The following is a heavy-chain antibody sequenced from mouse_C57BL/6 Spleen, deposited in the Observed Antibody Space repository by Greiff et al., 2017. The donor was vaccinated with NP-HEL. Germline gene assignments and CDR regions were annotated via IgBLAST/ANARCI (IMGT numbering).Heavy chain of an antibody. Sequence: QVQLQQSGPELVKPGASVKISCKASGYAFSSSWMNWVKQRPGKGLEWIGRIYPGDGDTTYHGQFKGKATMTATKSSSTAYMQLSSLTSEDAAVYFCARSDWDVDYWGQGTTLTVSS. V-gene: IGHV1-82*01. CDR3: ARSDWDVDY. J-gene: IGHJ2*01. CDR1: GYAFSSSW. D-gene: IGHD4-1*01. CDR2: IYPGDGDT.